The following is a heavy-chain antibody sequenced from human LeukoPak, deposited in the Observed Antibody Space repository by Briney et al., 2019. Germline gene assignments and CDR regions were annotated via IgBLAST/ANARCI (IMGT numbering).Heavy chain of an antibody. CDR2: INHSGST. V-gene: IGHV4-34*01. CDR3: ARGGFYCGGDCYVDY. J-gene: IGHJ4*02. D-gene: IGHD2-21*02. CDR1: GYSISSAYY. Sequence: SETLSLTCAVSGYSISSAYYWSWIRQPPGKGLEWIGEINHSGSTNYNPSLESRVTISVDTSKNQFSLKLSSVTAADTAVYYCARGGFYCGGDCYVDYWGQGTLVTVSS.